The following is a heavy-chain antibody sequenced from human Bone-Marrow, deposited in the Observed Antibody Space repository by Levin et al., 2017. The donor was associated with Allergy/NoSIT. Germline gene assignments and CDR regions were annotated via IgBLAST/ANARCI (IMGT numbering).Heavy chain of an antibody. Sequence: PSETLSLTCTVSGGSLSSYYWSWIRQSPEKGLEWIAYIFHSGSTSYNPSLKSRVTISVDTSKNQFSLKMNSVTAADTAVYYCARGGGWDLGSFDVWGRGTLVTVSS. CDR2: IFHSGST. V-gene: IGHV4-59*01. D-gene: IGHD1-26*01. J-gene: IGHJ3*01. CDR3: ARGGGWDLGSFDV. CDR1: GGSLSSYY.